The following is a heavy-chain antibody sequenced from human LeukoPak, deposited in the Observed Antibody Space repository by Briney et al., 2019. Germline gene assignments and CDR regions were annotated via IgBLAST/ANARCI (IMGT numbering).Heavy chain of an antibody. V-gene: IGHV3-7*01. Sequence: PGGFLRLSCAASGFTFSSYWMTWVRQAPGKGLEWVANIKEDGSEMYYVDSVSGRFTISRDNAKNSLFLHMNSLRAEDTAIYYCARDPVITAAGYFDYWGQGALVTVSS. D-gene: IGHD6-13*01. J-gene: IGHJ4*02. CDR2: IKEDGSEM. CDR3: ARDPVITAAGYFDY. CDR1: GFTFSSYW.